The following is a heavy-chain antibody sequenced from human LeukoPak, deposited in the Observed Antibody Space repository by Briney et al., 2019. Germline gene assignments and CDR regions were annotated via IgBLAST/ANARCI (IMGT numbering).Heavy chain of an antibody. CDR2: ISGDSNTI. J-gene: IGHJ4*02. CDR3: ARDIHTPMISY. CDR1: VFTFSNYA. V-gene: IGHV3-48*04. Sequence: GGSLRLSCAVSVFTFSNYAMNWVRQAPGKGLEWISYISGDSNTIHYADSVKGRFTISRDNAKKSLYLQMNSLRADDTAVYYCARDIHTPMISYWGQGTLVTVSS. D-gene: IGHD3-16*01.